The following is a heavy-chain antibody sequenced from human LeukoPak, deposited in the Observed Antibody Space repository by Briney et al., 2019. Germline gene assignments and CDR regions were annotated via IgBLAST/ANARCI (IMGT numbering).Heavy chain of an antibody. J-gene: IGHJ4*02. V-gene: IGHV3-30*18. CDR3: AKDWHSSGWYYFDY. CDR2: ISYDGSNK. Sequence: PGRSLRLSCAASGFTFSSYGMHWVRQAPGKGLEWVAVISYDGSNKYYADSVKGRFTISRDNSKNTLYLQMNSLRAEDTAVYYCAKDWHSSGWYYFDYRGQGTLVTVSS. CDR1: GFTFSSYG. D-gene: IGHD6-19*01.